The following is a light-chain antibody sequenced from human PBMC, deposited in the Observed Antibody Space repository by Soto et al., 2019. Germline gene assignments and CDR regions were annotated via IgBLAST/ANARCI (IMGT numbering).Light chain of an antibody. Sequence: DIQMTQSPSTLSASVGDRVTITCRASQSINNWLAWYQQKPPKAPKLLIYKASILESGVPSRFSGSGSGTEFTLTISSLQPDDFATYYCQQYNRYSWTFGQGTNVEIK. CDR1: QSINNW. J-gene: IGKJ1*01. CDR2: KAS. CDR3: QQYNRYSWT. V-gene: IGKV1-5*03.